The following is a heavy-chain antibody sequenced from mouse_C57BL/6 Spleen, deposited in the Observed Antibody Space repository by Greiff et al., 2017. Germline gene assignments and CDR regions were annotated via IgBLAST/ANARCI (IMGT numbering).Heavy chain of an antibody. J-gene: IGHJ3*01. CDR2: IYPGDGDT. Sequence: VKLQESGAELVKPGASVKISCKASGYAFSSYWMNWVKQRPGKGLEWIGQIYPGDGDTNYNGKFKGKATLTADKSSSTAYMQLSSLTSEDSAVYFCARGGDYDGIFAYWGQGTLVTVSA. V-gene: IGHV1-80*01. D-gene: IGHD2-4*01. CDR1: GYAFSSYW. CDR3: ARGGDYDGIFAY.